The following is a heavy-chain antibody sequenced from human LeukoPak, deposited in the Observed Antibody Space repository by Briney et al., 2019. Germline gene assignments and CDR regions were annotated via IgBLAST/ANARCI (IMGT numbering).Heavy chain of an antibody. CDR1: GYTFTGYY. J-gene: IGHJ6*02. CDR2: INPNSGGT. V-gene: IGHV1-2*02. Sequence: ASVKVSCKASGYTFTGYYMHWVRQAPGQGLEWMGWINPNSGGTNYAQKFQGRVTMSRDTSISTAYMELSRLRSDDTAVYYCAGGRPKNYVYYYYYYGMDVWGQGTTVTVSS. CDR3: AGGRPKNYVYYYYYYGMDV. D-gene: IGHD1-7*01.